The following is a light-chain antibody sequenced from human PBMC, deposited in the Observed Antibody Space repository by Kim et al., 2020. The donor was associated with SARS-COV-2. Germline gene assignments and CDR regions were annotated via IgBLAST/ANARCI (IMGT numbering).Light chain of an antibody. CDR3: HKYNSYPYT. CDR1: QGIGNF. V-gene: IGKV1-16*01. Sequence: DIQMTQSPSSLSAAVGDRVTITCRASQGIGNFLAWFQQKPGKAPKPLIYHASNLQSGVPSRFGGSGSGTVFTLTISSLRPEDFATYYCHKYNSYPYTFGQGTKLEI. J-gene: IGKJ2*01. CDR2: HAS.